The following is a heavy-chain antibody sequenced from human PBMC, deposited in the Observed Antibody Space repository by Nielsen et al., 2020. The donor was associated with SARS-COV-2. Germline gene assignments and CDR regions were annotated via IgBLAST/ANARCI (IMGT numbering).Heavy chain of an antibody. Sequence: GGSLRLSCAASGFTFSSYGMHWVRQAPGKGLEWVAVIWYDGSNKYYADSVKGRFTISRDNSKNTLYLQMNSLRAEDTAVYYCARDSGSSTIADPWGQGTLVTVSS. CDR3: ARDSGSSTIADP. CDR2: IWYDGSNK. CDR1: GFTFSSYG. D-gene: IGHD1-26*01. V-gene: IGHV3-33*01. J-gene: IGHJ5*02.